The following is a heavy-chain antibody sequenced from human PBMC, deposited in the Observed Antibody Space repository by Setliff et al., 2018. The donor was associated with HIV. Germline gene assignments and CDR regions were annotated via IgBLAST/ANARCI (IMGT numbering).Heavy chain of an antibody. CDR2: IYSGGDST. Sequence: GSLRLSCAASGFIFSSYAVSWVRQAPGKGLEWVSIIYSGGDSTYSADSVKGRFTISRDNSRNTLYLQMNSLRAEDTAVYYCAKGGESSYYFDYWGQGTLVTVSS. CDR1: GFIFSSYA. J-gene: IGHJ4*02. V-gene: IGHV3-23*03. D-gene: IGHD6-13*01. CDR3: AKGGESSYYFDY.